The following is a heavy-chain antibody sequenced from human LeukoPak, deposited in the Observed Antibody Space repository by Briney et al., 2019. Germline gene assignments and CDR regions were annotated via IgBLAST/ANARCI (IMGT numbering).Heavy chain of an antibody. J-gene: IGHJ2*01. V-gene: IGHV3-23*01. CDR2: ISGSGGST. D-gene: IGHD4-17*01. Sequence: PGGSLRLSCAASGFAFSSYAMSWVRQAPGKGLEWVSAISGSGGSTYYADSVKGRFTISRDNSKNTLYLQMNSLRAEDTAVYYCAKDLTVTEDWYFDLWGRGTLVTVSS. CDR1: GFAFSSYA. CDR3: AKDLTVTEDWYFDL.